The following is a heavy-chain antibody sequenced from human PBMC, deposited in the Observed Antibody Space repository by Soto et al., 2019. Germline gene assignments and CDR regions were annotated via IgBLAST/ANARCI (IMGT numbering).Heavy chain of an antibody. Sequence: LHLQESGPGLVRPSETLSLNCTVSGGSVTTNTYYWGWIRQSPGKGLEWMGSIFHTGSTQYSPSLKNRLTRSVDTSNNRLSLKLSAVTAADTAFYYCASLYLNYYFDYWGQGSLVTVSS. CDR2: IFHTGST. CDR1: GGSVTTNTYY. D-gene: IGHD3-10*01. J-gene: IGHJ4*02. V-gene: IGHV4-39*01. CDR3: ASLYLNYYFDY.